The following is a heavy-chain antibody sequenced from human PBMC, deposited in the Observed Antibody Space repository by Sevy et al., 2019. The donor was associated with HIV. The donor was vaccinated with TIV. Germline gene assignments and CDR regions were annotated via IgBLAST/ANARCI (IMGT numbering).Heavy chain of an antibody. CDR3: ARGPHYYYDSSAFFEY. Sequence: GGSLRLSCAASGFTFSNYHMNWVRQAPGKGLEWVSSIVNSGSTVYYADSVKGRFTISRDNAKNSLFLQMNSLRAEDTAVYYCARGPHYYYDSSAFFEYWGQGTLVTVSS. V-gene: IGHV3-48*03. J-gene: IGHJ4*02. CDR1: GFTFSNYH. D-gene: IGHD3-22*01. CDR2: IVNSGSTV.